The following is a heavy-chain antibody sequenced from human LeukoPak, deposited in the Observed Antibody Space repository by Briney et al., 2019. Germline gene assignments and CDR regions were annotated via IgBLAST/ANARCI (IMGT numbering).Heavy chain of an antibody. D-gene: IGHD5-18*01. CDR2: IRGKTDGGTT. V-gene: IGHV3-15*01. J-gene: IGHJ4*02. CDR3: TTEMDTAIYY. CDR1: GFTFSYAW. Sequence: GGSLRLSCAASGFTFSYAWMTSVRQSPGKGLEWVGRIRGKTDGGTTDYAAPVKGRFTISRDDSKNSLYLQMNSLRTEDTAVYYCTTEMDTAIYYWGQGTLVTVSS.